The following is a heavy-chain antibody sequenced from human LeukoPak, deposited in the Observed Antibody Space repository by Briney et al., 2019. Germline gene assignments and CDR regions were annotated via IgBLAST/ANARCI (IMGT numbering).Heavy chain of an antibody. Sequence: PGGSLRLSCAASGFTFDDYTMHWVRQAPGKGLEWVSLISWDGGSTYYADSVKGRFTICRDNSKNSLYLQMNSLRTEDTALYYCAKDTRRGYSYGYFDYWGQGTLVTVSS. V-gene: IGHV3-43*01. CDR3: AKDTRRGYSYGYFDY. CDR1: GFTFDDYT. J-gene: IGHJ4*02. D-gene: IGHD5-18*01. CDR2: ISWDGGST.